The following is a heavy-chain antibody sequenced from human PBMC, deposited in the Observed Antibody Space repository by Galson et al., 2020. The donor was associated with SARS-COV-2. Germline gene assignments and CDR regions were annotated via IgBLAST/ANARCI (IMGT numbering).Heavy chain of an antibody. V-gene: IGHV5-51*01. J-gene: IGHJ6*02. CDR1: GYSFTSYW. CDR2: IYPGDSDT. CDR3: ARRTTGYSSGWYYYYGMDV. Sequence: TGGSLRLSCKGSGYSFTSYWIGWVRQMPGKGLEWMGIIYPGDSDTRYSPSFQGQVTISADKSISTAYLQWSSLKASDTAMYYCARRTTGYSSGWYYYYGMDVWGQGTTVTVSS. D-gene: IGHD6-19*01.